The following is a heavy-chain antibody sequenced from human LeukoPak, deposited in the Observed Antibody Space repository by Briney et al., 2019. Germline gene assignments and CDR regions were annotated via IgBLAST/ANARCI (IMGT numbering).Heavy chain of an antibody. D-gene: IGHD5-12*01. CDR1: GYTFTNYD. V-gene: IGHV1-8*01. CDR2: MNPNSGNT. J-gene: IGHJ4*02. CDR3: ARNSGLADC. Sequence: ASVKVSCKASGYTFTNYDISWVRQATGQGLEWMGRMNPNSGNTGYAEKFQGRVTMTRDTSISTAYMELSSLRSDDTAVYYCARNSGLADCWGQGTLVTVSS.